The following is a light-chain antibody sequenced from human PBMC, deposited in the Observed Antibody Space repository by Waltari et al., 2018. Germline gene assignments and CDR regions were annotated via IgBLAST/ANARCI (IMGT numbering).Light chain of an antibody. CDR1: QTVIANY. J-gene: IGKJ1*01. CDR3: QQYGKSPWT. CDR2: DAS. V-gene: IGKV3-20*01. Sequence: EIVLTQSPGTLSLSPGERATLSCRASQTVIANYLAWFRQRPGQAPRLLVYDASRRATGIPDRFSGSGSGTDFTLTISRLEPEDFAVYYCQQYGKSPWTVGQGTKVEIK.